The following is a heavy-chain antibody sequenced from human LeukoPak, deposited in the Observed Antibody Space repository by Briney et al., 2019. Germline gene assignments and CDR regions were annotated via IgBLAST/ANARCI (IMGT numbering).Heavy chain of an antibody. CDR2: MNPNSGNT. Sequence: GASVKVSCKASGYTFTSYDINWVRQATGQGLEWMGWMNPNSGNTGYAQKFQGRVTMTRNTSISTAYMELSSLRSEDTAVYYCAVVGSSSWYRNWFDPWGQGTLVTVSS. V-gene: IGHV1-8*01. CDR1: GYTFTSYD. D-gene: IGHD6-13*01. J-gene: IGHJ5*02. CDR3: AVVGSSSWYRNWFDP.